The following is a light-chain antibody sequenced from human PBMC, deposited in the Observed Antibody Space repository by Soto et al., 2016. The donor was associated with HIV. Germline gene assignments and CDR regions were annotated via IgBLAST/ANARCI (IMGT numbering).Light chain of an antibody. CDR2: LGS. CDR3: MQALQTPLT. CDR1: QSLLHSNGYYY. J-gene: IGKJ5*01. V-gene: IGKV2-28*01. Sequence: DIVMTQSPLTLPVTPGESASISRRSSQSLLHSNGYYYLTWYLQKPGQSPRLLMYLGSTRASWVPDRFSGSGSGTDFTLKISRVEADDIGVYYCMQALQTPLTFGQGTRLEIK.